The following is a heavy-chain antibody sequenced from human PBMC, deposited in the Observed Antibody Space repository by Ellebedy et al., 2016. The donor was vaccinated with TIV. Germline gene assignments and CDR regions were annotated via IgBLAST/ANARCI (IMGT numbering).Heavy chain of an antibody. Sequence: GESLKISCGASGFTFSDYYMSWIRQAPGKGLEWVSHISGSGYIRYAESVKGRFTISRDNAKNSLYLQMNSLRAEGTAVYFCARGARWYGHWGQGTLVTVSS. CDR3: ARGARWYGH. CDR2: ISGSGYI. CDR1: GFTFSDYY. V-gene: IGHV3-69-1*01. J-gene: IGHJ5*02.